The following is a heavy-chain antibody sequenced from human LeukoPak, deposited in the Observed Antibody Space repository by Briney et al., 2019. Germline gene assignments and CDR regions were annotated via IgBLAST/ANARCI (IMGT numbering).Heavy chain of an antibody. CDR1: GYRFTSYW. CDR2: IYPGDSDT. D-gene: IGHD3-10*01. Sequence: GASLKISCKGSGYRFTSYWIGWVRQLPGKGLEWMGIIYPGDSDTRYSPSFQGQVTISADKSISTAYLQWSSLKASDTAMYYCARLAVRYYGSGSYYNFGPFDYWGQGTLVTVSS. CDR3: ARLAVRYYGSGSYYNFGPFDY. V-gene: IGHV5-51*01. J-gene: IGHJ4*02.